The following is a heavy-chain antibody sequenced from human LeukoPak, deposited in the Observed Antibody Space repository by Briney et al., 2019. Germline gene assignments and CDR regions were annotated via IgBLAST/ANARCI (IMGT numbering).Heavy chain of an antibody. D-gene: IGHD1-14*01. Sequence: SETLSLTCTVSGGFISSYYWSWIRQPAGKGLEWIAYIYSSGSTNYNPSLKSRVTISVDTSKNQFSLTLSSVTAADTAVYYCARQPGGTAAFDLWGQGTMVTVSS. J-gene: IGHJ3*01. CDR1: GGFISSYY. CDR2: IYSSGST. CDR3: ARQPGGTAAFDL. V-gene: IGHV4-59*08.